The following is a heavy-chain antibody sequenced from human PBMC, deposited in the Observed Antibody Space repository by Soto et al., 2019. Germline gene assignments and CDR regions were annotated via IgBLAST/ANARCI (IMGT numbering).Heavy chain of an antibody. Sequence: PGESLKISCKGSGYSFTTYWLAWVRQMPGKGLEYMGIIYPGDSDSRYSPAFQGQVTISADKSINTAYLQWTSLKASDTAIYYCARSRVSKPRFEEPVDISGQWTRVTVSS. D-gene: IGHD3-3*01. CDR1: GYSFTTYW. CDR3: ARSRVSKPRFEEPVDI. V-gene: IGHV5-51*01. CDR2: IYPGDSDS. J-gene: IGHJ3*02.